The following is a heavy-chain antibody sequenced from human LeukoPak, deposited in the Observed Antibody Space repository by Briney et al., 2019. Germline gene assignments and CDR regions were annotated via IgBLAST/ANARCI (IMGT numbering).Heavy chain of an antibody. D-gene: IGHD2-2*02. CDR3: ARSSPHCSSTSCYNDAFDI. J-gene: IGHJ3*02. V-gene: IGHV3-21*01. CDR2: ISSSSSYI. Sequence: GGSVRLSCAASGFTFSSYSMNWVRQAPGKGLEWVSSISSSSSYIYYADSVKGRFTISRDNAKNSLYLQMNSLRAEDTAVYYCARSSPHCSSTSCYNDAFDIWGQGTMVTVSS. CDR1: GFTFSSYS.